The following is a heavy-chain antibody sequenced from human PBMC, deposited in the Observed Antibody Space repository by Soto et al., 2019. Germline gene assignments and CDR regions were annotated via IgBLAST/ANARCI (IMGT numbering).Heavy chain of an antibody. V-gene: IGHV5-51*01. Sequence: GESLKISCKGSGYSFTSYWIGWVRQMPGKGLEWMGIIYPGDSDTRYSPSFQGQVTISADKSISTAYLQWSSLKASDTAVYYCASPFRNYYDSSGYFGAFDIWGQGTMVTVSS. D-gene: IGHD3-22*01. J-gene: IGHJ3*02. CDR1: GYSFTSYW. CDR2: IYPGDSDT. CDR3: ASPFRNYYDSSGYFGAFDI.